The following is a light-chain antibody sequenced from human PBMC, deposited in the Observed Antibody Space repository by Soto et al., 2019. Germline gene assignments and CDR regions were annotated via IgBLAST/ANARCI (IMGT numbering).Light chain of an antibody. CDR3: LLYYGGAQLV. V-gene: IGLV7-43*01. Sequence: QAVVTQEPSLTVSPGGTVTLTCDSSTGAVTSGYYPNWFQQKPGQAHRALIYSATHKHSWTPARFSGSLLGGKAALTLSGAQPEDEAEYYCLLYYGGAQLVFGGGTQLTVL. J-gene: IGLJ3*02. CDR2: SAT. CDR1: TGAVTSGYY.